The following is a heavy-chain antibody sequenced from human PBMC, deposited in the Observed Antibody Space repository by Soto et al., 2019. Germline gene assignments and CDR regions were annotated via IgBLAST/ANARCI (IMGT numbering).Heavy chain of an antibody. Sequence: PSETLSLTCTVSGGSISSSSYYWGWLRQPPGKGLEWIGSLYYTGTTDYNPSLNSRATMSVETSKNQFSLKLTSVTAADTAVYYFARDIGSYGYCEGYWGQGIQVTVCS. CDR1: GGSISSSSYY. J-gene: IGHJ4*02. D-gene: IGHD5-18*01. CDR2: LYYTGTT. CDR3: ARDIGSYGYCEGY. V-gene: IGHV4-39*07.